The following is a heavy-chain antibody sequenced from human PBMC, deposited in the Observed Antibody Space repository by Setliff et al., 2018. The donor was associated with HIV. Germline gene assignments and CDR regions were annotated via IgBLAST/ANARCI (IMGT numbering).Heavy chain of an antibody. J-gene: IGHJ4*02. Sequence: GGSLRLSCAASGFTFSTYSMNWVRQAPGKGLEWVSYISGTSGTMYYADSVKGRFTISRDNAKNSLFLQMNSLTAEDTAVYYCVRDYMWAFDYWGQGSLVTVSS. CDR1: GFTFSTYS. D-gene: IGHD1-26*01. CDR3: VRDYMWAFDY. V-gene: IGHV3-48*01. CDR2: ISGTSGTM.